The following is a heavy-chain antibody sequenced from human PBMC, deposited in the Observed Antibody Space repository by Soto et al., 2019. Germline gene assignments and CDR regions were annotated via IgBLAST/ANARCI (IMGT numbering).Heavy chain of an antibody. D-gene: IGHD5-18*01. Sequence: PSETLSLTXTVSGGSISSSSYYWGWIRQPPGKGLEWIGSIYYSGSTYYNPSLKSRVTISVDTSKNQFSLKLSSVTAADTAVYYCARHVRSYGYVGWFDPWGQGTLVTVSS. CDR1: GGSISSSSYY. CDR2: IYYSGST. J-gene: IGHJ5*02. CDR3: ARHVRSYGYVGWFDP. V-gene: IGHV4-39*01.